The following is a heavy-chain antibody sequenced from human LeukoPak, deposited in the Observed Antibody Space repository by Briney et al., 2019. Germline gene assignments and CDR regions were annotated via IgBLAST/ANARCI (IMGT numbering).Heavy chain of an antibody. V-gene: IGHV1-69*04. CDR3: ARAAPVSSGCHWWFDP. CDR2: IIPILGIA. CDR1: GGTFSSYA. Sequence: SVKVSCKASGGTFSSYAISWVRQAPGQELEWMGRIIPILGIANYAQKFQGRVTITADKSTSTAYMELSSLRSEDTAVYYCARAAPVSSGCHWWFDPWGQGTLVTVSS. J-gene: IGHJ5*02. D-gene: IGHD6-19*01.